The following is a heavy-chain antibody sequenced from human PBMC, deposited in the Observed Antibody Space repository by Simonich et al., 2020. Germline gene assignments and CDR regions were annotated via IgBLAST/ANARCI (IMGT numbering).Heavy chain of an antibody. CDR2: IYYSGST. CDR3: ARLPDY. J-gene: IGHJ4*02. V-gene: IGHV4-59*08. CDR1: GGSISSYY. Sequence: QVQLQESGPGLVKPSETLSHTCTVSGGSISSYYWSWIRQPPGKGLEWIGYIYYSGSTNYNPSRKSRVTISVDTSKNQFSLKLSSVTAADTAVYYCARLPDYWGQGTLVTVSS.